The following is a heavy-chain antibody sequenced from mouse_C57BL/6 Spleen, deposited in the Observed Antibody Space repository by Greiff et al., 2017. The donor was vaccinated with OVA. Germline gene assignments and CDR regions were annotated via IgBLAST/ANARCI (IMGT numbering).Heavy chain of an antibody. V-gene: IGHV1-69*01. J-gene: IGHJ2*01. D-gene: IGHD1-1*01. CDR3: ARAPLIMAAVVDYLDN. CDR2: IDPSDSYT. CDR1: GYTFTSYW. Sequence: QVQLQQPGAELVMPGASVKLSCKASGYTFTSYWMHWVKQRPGQGLEWIGEIDPSDSYTNYNQKFKGKSTLTVDNSSSTAYMQISSLTSEDSAVDYFARAPLIMAAVVDYLDNWSGGATLTDSA.